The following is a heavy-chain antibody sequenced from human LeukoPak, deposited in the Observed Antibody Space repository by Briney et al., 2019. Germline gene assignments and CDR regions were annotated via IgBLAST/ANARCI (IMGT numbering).Heavy chain of an antibody. J-gene: IGHJ5*02. D-gene: IGHD1-1*01. CDR3: ARGQAQGQTT. CDR2: IYDSGST. CDR1: SDSISNYC. V-gene: IGHV4-59*01. Sequence: SETLSLTCTVSSDSISNYCWGWIRQPPGKGLEWIGYIYDSGSTNYNPSLKSRVIISVDTSRKQFSLRLNSVTAADTAVYYCARGQAQGQTTWGQGTLVTVSS.